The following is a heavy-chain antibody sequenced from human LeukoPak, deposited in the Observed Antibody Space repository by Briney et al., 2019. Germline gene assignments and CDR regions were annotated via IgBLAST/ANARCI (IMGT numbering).Heavy chain of an antibody. CDR3: ARNPHGSGSYRYYFDY. CDR1: GFTFSSYS. V-gene: IGHV3-48*02. D-gene: IGHD3-10*01. CDR2: ISSSSSSI. J-gene: IGHJ4*02. Sequence: GGSLRLSCAASGFTFSSYSMNWVRQAPGKGLEWLSYISSSSSSIYYADSVKGRFTISRDNAKNSLYLQMNSLRDEDTAVYYCARNPHGSGSYRYYFDYWGQGTLVTVSS.